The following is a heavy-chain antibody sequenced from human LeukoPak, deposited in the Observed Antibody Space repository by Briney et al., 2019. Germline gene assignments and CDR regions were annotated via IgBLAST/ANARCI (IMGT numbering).Heavy chain of an antibody. CDR3: ARDLNGLVGAPSY. J-gene: IGHJ4*02. CDR2: VYYNGST. V-gene: IGHV4-59*12. D-gene: IGHD1-26*01. CDR1: GGSISTYY. Sequence: SETLSLTCTVSGGSISTYYWSWIRQPPGKGLEWIGYVYYNGSTKYNPSLKSRVTISVDTSKNQFSLKMRSVTAADTAVYYCARDLNGLVGAPSYWGQGTLVTVSS.